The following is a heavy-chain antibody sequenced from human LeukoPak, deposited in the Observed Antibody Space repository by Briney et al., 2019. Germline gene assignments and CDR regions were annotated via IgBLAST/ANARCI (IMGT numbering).Heavy chain of an antibody. D-gene: IGHD5-12*01. V-gene: IGHV1-18*01. CDR2: ISAYNGST. Sequence: GASVKVSCKASGYTFTSYGISWVRQAPGQGLEWMGWISAYNGSTNYAQKLQGRVTMTTDTSTSTAYMELRSLRSDDTAVYYCARDGLVATPYGMDVWGQGTTVTVSS. CDR3: ARDGLVATPYGMDV. CDR1: GYTFTSYG. J-gene: IGHJ6*02.